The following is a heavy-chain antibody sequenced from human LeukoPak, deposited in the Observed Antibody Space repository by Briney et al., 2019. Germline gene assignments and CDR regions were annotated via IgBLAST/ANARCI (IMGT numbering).Heavy chain of an antibody. CDR1: GGSISSYF. D-gene: IGHD3-16*01. J-gene: IGHJ3*01. V-gene: IGHV4-59*01. Sequence: SETLSLTCIVSGGSISSYFWSWIRQSPGKGLEWIAYISYSGSTNYNPSLKSRLSISLDMSNNQFSLKLSSVTAADTAVYFCSRWGAVNAFDVWGQGTMVTVSA. CDR2: ISYSGST. CDR3: SRWGAVNAFDV.